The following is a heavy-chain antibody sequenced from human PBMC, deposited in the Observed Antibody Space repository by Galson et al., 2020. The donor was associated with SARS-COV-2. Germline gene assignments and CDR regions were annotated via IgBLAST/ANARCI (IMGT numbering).Heavy chain of an antibody. CDR3: ASETVTSLLDY. CDR1: GGSISSSSYY. J-gene: IGHJ4*02. CDR2: IYYSGST. V-gene: IGHV4-39*01. Sequence: SETLSLTCTVSGGSISSSSYYWGWIRQPPGKGLEWIGSIYYSGSTYYNPSLKSRVTISVDTSKNQFSLKLSSVTAADTAVYYCASETVTSLLDYWGQGTLVTVSS. D-gene: IGHD4-17*01.